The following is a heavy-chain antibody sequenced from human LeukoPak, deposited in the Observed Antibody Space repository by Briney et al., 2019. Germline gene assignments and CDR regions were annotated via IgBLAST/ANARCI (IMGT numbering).Heavy chain of an antibody. Sequence: PSETLSLTCTVSGGSISSYYWSWIRQPPGKGLEWIGYIYYSGSTNYNPSLKSRVTISVDTSKNQFSLKLSSVTAADTAVYYYARHGLKDDYGDYFDYWGQGTLVTVSS. J-gene: IGHJ4*02. CDR2: IYYSGST. D-gene: IGHD4-17*01. V-gene: IGHV4-59*08. CDR3: ARHGLKDDYGDYFDY. CDR1: GGSISSYY.